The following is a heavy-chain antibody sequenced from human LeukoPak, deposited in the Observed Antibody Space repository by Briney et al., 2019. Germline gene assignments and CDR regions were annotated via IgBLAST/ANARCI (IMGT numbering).Heavy chain of an antibody. J-gene: IGHJ4*02. CDR2: ISSSSSYI. Sequence: GGSLRLSCAASGFTFSSYSMNWVRLAPGKGLEWVSSISSSSSYIYYADSVKGRFTISRDNAKNSLYLQMNSLRAEDTAVYYCARDSYYGSGSYYPGRPFDYWGQGTLVTVSS. CDR3: ARDSYYGSGSYYPGRPFDY. CDR1: GFTFSSYS. D-gene: IGHD3-10*01. V-gene: IGHV3-21*01.